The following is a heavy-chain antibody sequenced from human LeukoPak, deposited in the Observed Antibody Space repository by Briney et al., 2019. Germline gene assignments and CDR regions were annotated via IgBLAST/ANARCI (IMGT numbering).Heavy chain of an antibody. CDR2: ISSSSSTI. V-gene: IGHV3-48*04. CDR1: GFTFSSYS. J-gene: IGHJ4*02. D-gene: IGHD3-16*01. CDR3: ARAPLRGGFDY. Sequence: GGSLRLSCAASGFTFSSYSMNWVRQAPGKGLEWVSYISSSSSTIYYADSVKGRFTISRDNAKNSLYLQMNSLRAEDTAVYYCARAPLRGGFDYWGQGTLVTVSS.